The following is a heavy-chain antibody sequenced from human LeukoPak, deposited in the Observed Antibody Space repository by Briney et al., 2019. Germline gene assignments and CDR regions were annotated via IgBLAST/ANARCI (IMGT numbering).Heavy chain of an antibody. Sequence: QPGGSLRLSCAASGLTFSNYAMNWVRQASGKGLEWVSGITDSGRKTYYADSVKGRFTISRDNSRNTLYLQMNSLRAEDTAVYYCAKTTGGSYYYWGQGTLVTVSS. V-gene: IGHV3-23*01. CDR2: ITDSGRKT. J-gene: IGHJ4*02. CDR1: GLTFSNYA. CDR3: AKTTGGSYYY. D-gene: IGHD1-26*01.